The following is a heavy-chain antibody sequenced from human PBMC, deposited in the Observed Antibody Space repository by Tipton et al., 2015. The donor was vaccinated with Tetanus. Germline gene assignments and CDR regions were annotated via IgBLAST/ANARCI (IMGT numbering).Heavy chain of an antibody. D-gene: IGHD3-16*01. CDR1: GFTFTRYA. J-gene: IGHJ4*02. CDR3: AREDGGPTLDYFDS. Sequence: SLRLSCEASGFTFTRYAMHWVRQAPGKGLEWVAVITFDGNTKYYANSVKGRFTLSRDNSKNTVYLQMNSLKVGDTAVYYCAREDGGPTLDYFDSWGQGTLVTVSS. CDR2: ITFDGNTK. V-gene: IGHV3-30-3*01.